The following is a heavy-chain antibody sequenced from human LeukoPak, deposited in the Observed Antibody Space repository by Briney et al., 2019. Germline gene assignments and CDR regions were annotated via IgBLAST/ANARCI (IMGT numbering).Heavy chain of an antibody. CDR2: IYYSGST. CDR3: VSSRGTMADDAFDI. Sequence: SETLSLTCTVSGGSISSYYWSWIRQPPGKGLEWIGYIYYSGSTKYNPSLKSRVTISVDTSKNQFSLKLSSVTAADTAVYYCVSSRGTMADDAFDIWGQGTMVTVSS. V-gene: IGHV4-59*08. J-gene: IGHJ3*02. CDR1: GGSISSYY. D-gene: IGHD5-24*01.